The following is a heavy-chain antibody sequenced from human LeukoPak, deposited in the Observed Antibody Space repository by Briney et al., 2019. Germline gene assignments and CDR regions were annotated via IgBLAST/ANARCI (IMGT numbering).Heavy chain of an antibody. Sequence: PGGSLRLSCAASGFTFSNYNMNWVRQAPGKGLEWVSSISSSSSYITYADSVKGRFTISRDNAKNTLNLQMNSLRAEDTAVYYCARDLGQYYDTSDNWFDPWGQGTLVTVSS. J-gene: IGHJ5*02. V-gene: IGHV3-21*01. CDR1: GFTFSNYN. CDR3: ARDLGQYYDTSDNWFDP. CDR2: ISSSSSYI. D-gene: IGHD3-22*01.